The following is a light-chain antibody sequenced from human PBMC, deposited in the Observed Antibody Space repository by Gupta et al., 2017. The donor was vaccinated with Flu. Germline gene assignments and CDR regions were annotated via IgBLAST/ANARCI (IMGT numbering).Light chain of an antibody. CDR3: AAWDGSRNGFV. CDR1: SSNIGSNT. CDR2: SDN. V-gene: IGLV1-44*01. Sequence: QSVLTQPPSASGTPGQTVTISCSGSSSNIGSNTVNWYRQFPGMAPTLLIYSDNERPSWVPDRFSGSKSGTSASLAISGLQAEDEADFYCAAWDGSRNGFVFGTGTTVTVL. J-gene: IGLJ1*01.